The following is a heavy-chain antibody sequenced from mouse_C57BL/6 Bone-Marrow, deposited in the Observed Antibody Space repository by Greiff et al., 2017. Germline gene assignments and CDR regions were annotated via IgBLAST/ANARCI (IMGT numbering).Heavy chain of an antibody. J-gene: IGHJ2*01. CDR2: IYPSDSYT. CDR1: GYTFTSYW. CDR3: ARWDY. Sequence: QVQLQQPGAELVMPGASVKLSCKASGYTFTSYWMHWVKQRPGQGLEWIGEIYPSDSYTNYNQKFKGKATLTVDKSSSTAYMQLSSLTSEDSAVYYCARWDYWGQGTTLTVSS. V-gene: IGHV1-69*01.